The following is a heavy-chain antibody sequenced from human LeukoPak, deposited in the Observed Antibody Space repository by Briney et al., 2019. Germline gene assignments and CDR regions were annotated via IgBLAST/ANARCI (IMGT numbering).Heavy chain of an antibody. D-gene: IGHD3-10*01. CDR2: INPNSGGT. J-gene: IGHJ4*02. Sequence: ASVKVSCKASGYTFTGYYMHWVRQAPGQGLEWMGWINPNSGGTNYAQKFQGRVTVTRDTSISTAYMELSRLRSDDTAVYYCARSITMVRGVIIGIDYWGQGTLVTVSS. V-gene: IGHV1-2*02. CDR3: ARSITMVRGVIIGIDY. CDR1: GYTFTGYY.